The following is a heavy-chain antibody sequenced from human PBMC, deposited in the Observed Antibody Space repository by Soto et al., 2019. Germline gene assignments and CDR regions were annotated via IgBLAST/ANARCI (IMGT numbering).Heavy chain of an antibody. CDR2: IYYSGST. CDR1: VGSVSSGSYY. J-gene: IGHJ6*02. CDR3: ARDGITMVRGVVYYYGMDV. V-gene: IGHV4-61*01. Sequence: LSLTFTVSVGSVSSGSYYWSWIRQPPGKVLEWIGYIYYSGSTNYNPSLKSRVTISVDTSKNQFSLKLSSVTAADTAVYYCARDGITMVRGVVYYYGMDVWGQGTTVTVSS. D-gene: IGHD3-10*01.